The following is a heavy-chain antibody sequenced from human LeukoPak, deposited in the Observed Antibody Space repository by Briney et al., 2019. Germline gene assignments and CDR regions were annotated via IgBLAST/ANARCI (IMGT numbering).Heavy chain of an antibody. J-gene: IGHJ5*02. CDR3: AGIRVLLWFGESPPP. CDR1: GGSFSGYY. V-gene: IGHV4-34*01. Sequence: PSETLSLTCAVYGGSFSGYYWSWIRQPPGKRLEGIGEINHSGSTNYNPSLKSRVTISVDTSKNQFSLKLSSVTAADTAVYYCAGIRVLLWFGESPPPWGQGTLVTVSS. CDR2: INHSGST. D-gene: IGHD3-10*01.